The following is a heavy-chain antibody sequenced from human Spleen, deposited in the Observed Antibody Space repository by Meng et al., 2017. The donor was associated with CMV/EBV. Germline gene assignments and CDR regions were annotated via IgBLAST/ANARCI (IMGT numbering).Heavy chain of an antibody. CDR1: GYTFTGYY. CDR3: AREQTTMIQGYRSTYYYHGMDV. D-gene: IGHD3-10*01. Sequence: ASVKVSCKASGYTFTGYYIHWVRQAPGQGLDWMGWINPNSGGTKYAEKFEGRVTMTRDTSISTAYMELSRLRSDDTAVYYCAREQTTMIQGYRSTYYYHGMDVWGQGTTVTVSS. J-gene: IGHJ6*02. CDR2: INPNSGGT. V-gene: IGHV1-2*02.